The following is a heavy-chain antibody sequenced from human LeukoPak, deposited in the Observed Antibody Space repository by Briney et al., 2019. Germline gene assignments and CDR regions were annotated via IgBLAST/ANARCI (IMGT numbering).Heavy chain of an antibody. J-gene: IGHJ4*02. CDR1: GFTFSSYA. CDR3: ARGRVSSSWSDY. D-gene: IGHD6-13*01. Sequence: GGSLRLSCAASGFTFSSYAMSWVRQAPGKGLEWVSAISGSGSSTHYADSVRGRFTISRDNSNNTLYLQMNTLRAEDTAVYYCARGRVSSSWSDYWGQGTLVTVSS. CDR2: ISGSGSST. V-gene: IGHV3-23*01.